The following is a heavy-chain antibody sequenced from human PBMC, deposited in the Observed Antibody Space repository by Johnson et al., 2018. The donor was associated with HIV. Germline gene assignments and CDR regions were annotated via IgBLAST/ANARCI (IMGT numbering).Heavy chain of an antibody. CDR1: GFTFSRYG. CDR3: TRGIPKLRKTGTGGFDS. D-gene: IGHD1-1*01. Sequence: EVQLLESGGGVVQPGRSLRLSCAASGFTFSRYGMHWVRQAPGKGLESVSGISSNGVRTYYANSVKDRFTVSSDSSNNTLYLQMGSLRDEDMAGYYCTRGIPKLRKTGTGGFDSWGQGTMVTVSS. J-gene: IGHJ3*02. V-gene: IGHV3-64*01. CDR2: ISSNGVRT.